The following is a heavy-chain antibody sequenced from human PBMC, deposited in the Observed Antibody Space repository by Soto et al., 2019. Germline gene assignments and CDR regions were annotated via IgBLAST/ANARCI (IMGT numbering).Heavy chain of an antibody. CDR2: IYYSGST. CDR1: GGSVISGDYF. J-gene: IGHJ6*02. D-gene: IGHD3-10*01. CDR3: ARSPNYYYYGFDV. V-gene: IGHV4-61*08. Sequence: SETLSLTCAVSGGSVISGDYFFICLRQSPWNRLEWIAYIYYSGSTNYNPSLKSRATISVDTSKSQVSLTLTSMTAADAALYYCARSPNYYYYGFDVWGQGTAVTVSS.